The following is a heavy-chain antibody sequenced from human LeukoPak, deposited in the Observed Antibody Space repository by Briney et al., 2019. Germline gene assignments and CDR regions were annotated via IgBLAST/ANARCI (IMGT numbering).Heavy chain of an antibody. D-gene: IGHD2-2*01. J-gene: IGHJ5*02. V-gene: IGHV4-34*01. CDR3: ARQFIVVVPAASNWFDP. CDR1: GGSFSGYY. CDR2: INHSGST. Sequence: SETLSLTCAVYGGSFSGYYWSWIRQPPGKGLEWIGEINHSGSTNYNPSLKSRVTISVDTSKNQFSLKLSSVTAADTAVYYCARQFIVVVPAASNWFDPWGQGTLVTVSS.